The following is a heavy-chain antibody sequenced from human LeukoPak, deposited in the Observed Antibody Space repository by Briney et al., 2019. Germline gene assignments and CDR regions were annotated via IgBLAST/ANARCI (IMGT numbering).Heavy chain of an antibody. CDR2: IYHTGST. CDR1: GGSISSSSYY. CDR3: ARDQVRSIAARLDS. Sequence: SETLSLTCTVSGGSISSSSYYWGWIRQPPGKGLEWIGSIYHTGSTYYSPSLKNRVTISVDTSKNQFSLKVSSVTAADTAVYSCARDQVRSIAARLDSGAQEPLVTVSS. J-gene: IGHJ4*02. D-gene: IGHD6-6*01. V-gene: IGHV4-39*07.